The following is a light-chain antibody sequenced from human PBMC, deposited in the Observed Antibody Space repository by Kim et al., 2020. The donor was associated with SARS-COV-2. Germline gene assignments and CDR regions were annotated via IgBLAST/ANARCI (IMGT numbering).Light chain of an antibody. CDR1: SSDVGGYKY. CDR3: SSYIRGSTNYV. V-gene: IGLV2-14*01. J-gene: IGLJ1*01. Sequence: QSALTQPASVSGSPGQSITISCTGTSSDVGGYKYVSWYQQHPGKAPKLVIYEVDNRPSGVSIRFSGSKSGNTASLTISGLQAEDEADYYCSSYIRGSTNYVFGTGTKVPVL. CDR2: EVD.